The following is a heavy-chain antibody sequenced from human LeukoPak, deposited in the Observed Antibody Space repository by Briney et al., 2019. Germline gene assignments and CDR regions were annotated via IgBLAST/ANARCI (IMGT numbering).Heavy chain of an antibody. CDR3: AELGITMIGGV. V-gene: IGHV3-48*03. D-gene: IGHD3-10*02. J-gene: IGHJ6*04. CDR1: GFTFSSYE. CDR2: ISSSGSTI. Sequence: PGVSLRLSCAASGFTFSSYEMNWVRQAPGKGLEWVSYISSSGSTIYYADSVKGRFTISRDNAKNSLYLQMNSLRAEDTAVYYCAELGITMIGGVWGKGTTVTISS.